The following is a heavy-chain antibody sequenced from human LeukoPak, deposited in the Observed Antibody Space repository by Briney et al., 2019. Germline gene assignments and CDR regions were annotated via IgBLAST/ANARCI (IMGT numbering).Heavy chain of an antibody. D-gene: IGHD3-9*01. J-gene: IGHJ6*04. CDR1: GFTFSTYN. Sequence: PGGSLRLSCSASGFTFSTYNMNWVRQAPGKGLEWVSSITFSSGYIYYADSVKGRFTISRDNAKNSLYLQMNSLRAEDTAVYYCASNFRYLDVWGKGTTATVSS. CDR3: ASNFRYLDV. CDR2: ITFSSGYI. V-gene: IGHV3-21*01.